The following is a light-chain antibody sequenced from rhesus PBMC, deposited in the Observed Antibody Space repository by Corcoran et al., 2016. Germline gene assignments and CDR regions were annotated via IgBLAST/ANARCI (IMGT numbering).Light chain of an antibody. CDR3: QQYSDWPLT. J-gene: IGKJ4*01. CDR1: QSVSAS. CDR2: DAS. Sequence: EIVLTQSPATLSLSPGERATLSCRASQSVSASLAWYQQKPGQAPRFLNYDASSRATAIPDRFSGSGSRTDFTLTISSLEPEDVGVYYCQQYSDWPLTFGGETKVEFK. V-gene: IGKV3-42*02.